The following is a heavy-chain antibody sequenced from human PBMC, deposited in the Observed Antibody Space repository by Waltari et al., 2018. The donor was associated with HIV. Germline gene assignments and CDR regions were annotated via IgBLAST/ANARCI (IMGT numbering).Heavy chain of an antibody. V-gene: IGHV1-18*01. CDR1: GYTFTSSG. Sequence: QVQLVPSGAKVKKPGASVKVSCKASGYTFTSSGISWVRQAPGHGLEWMGWVSAYNGNTNYAQKLQGRVTMTTDTSTSTAYMELRSLRSDDTAVYYCARINCTSVSCYASLDYWGQGTLVTVSS. CDR3: ARINCTSVSCYASLDY. D-gene: IGHD2-2*01. J-gene: IGHJ4*02. CDR2: VSAYNGNT.